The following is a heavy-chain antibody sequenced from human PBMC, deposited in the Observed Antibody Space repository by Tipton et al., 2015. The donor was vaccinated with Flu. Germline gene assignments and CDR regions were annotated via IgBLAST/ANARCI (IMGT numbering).Heavy chain of an antibody. J-gene: IGHJ5*02. CDR1: GGSFSGYY. V-gene: IGHV4-34*01. CDR2: INHSGST. D-gene: IGHD3-10*01. CDR3: ARGLRDLSFGEGWFDP. Sequence: SLTCAVYGGSFSGYYLSWIRQPPGKGLEWIGEINHSGSTNYNPSLKSRVTISVDTSKNQFSLKLSSVTAADTAVYYCARGLRDLSFGEGWFDPWGQGTLVTVSS.